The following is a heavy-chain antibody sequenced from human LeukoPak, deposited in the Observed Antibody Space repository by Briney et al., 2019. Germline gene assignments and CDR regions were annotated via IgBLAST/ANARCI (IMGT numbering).Heavy chain of an antibody. CDR2: MNPNSGNT. Sequence: GASVKVSCKASGYTFTSYDINWVRQATGQGLEWMGWMNPNSGNTGYAQKFQGRVTMTRNTSISTAYMELSSLRAEDTAVYYCARASSPYSNYGEVSDYWGQGTLVTVSS. V-gene: IGHV1-8*01. CDR1: GYTFTSYD. CDR3: ARASSPYSNYGEVSDY. D-gene: IGHD4-11*01. J-gene: IGHJ4*02.